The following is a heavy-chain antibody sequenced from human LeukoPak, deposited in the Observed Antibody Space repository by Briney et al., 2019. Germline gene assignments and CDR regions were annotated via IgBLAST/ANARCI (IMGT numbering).Heavy chain of an antibody. J-gene: IGHJ4*02. D-gene: IGHD3-22*01. CDR3: ARGVKRYTDAITMIVEPTNRSCAY. CDR2: INHSGST. V-gene: IGHV4-34*01. CDR1: GESFSGYY. Sequence: SETLSLICSLYGESFSGYYWSWIRQPPGKGLEWIGEINHSGSTNYNPSLKSRVTISVGTSKNQFSLKLSSVTAADTAVYYCARGVKRYTDAITMIVEPTNRSCAYSGQGTLVTVSS.